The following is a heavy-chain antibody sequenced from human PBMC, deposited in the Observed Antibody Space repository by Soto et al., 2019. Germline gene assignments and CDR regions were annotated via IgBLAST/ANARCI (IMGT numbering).Heavy chain of an antibody. CDR2: INPNSGGT. D-gene: IGHD2-2*01. CDR1: GYTFTAYY. CDR3: ARLTVPLDSVVLPAASFDV. J-gene: IGHJ4*02. Sequence: QVQLVQSGAEVKKPGASVKVSCKASGYTFTAYYIHWVRQAPGQGLEWMGWINPNSGGTNYAQKFQGRVAMTRDTSISTAYMELSRLRADETAVYYCARLTVPLDSVVLPAASFDVWGQGALVTVSS. V-gene: IGHV1-2*02.